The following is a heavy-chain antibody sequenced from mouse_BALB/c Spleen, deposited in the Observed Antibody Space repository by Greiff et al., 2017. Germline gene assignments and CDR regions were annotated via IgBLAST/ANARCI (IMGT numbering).Heavy chain of an antibody. J-gene: IGHJ2*01. CDR2: IDPETGGT. Sequence: VQLQQSGAELVRPGASVTLSCKASGYTFTDYEMHWVKQTPVHGLEWIGAIDPETGGTAYNQKFKGKATLTADKSSSTAYMELRSLTSEDSAVYYCTREEDPDFDYWGQGTTLTVSS. V-gene: IGHV1-15*01. CDR1: GYTFTDYE. CDR3: TREEDPDFDY.